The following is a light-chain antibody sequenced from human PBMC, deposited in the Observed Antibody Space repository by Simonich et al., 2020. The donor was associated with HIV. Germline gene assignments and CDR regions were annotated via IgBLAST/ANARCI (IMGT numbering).Light chain of an antibody. CDR2: KVS. Sequence: DAVMTQSPLSLPVTLGQPASISCRASKNLIHIDGKTYLNWFQQRHGQSPRRLFYKVSNRDSGVPDRFSGSGSGTDFTLKISRVEAEDVGIYYCMQGTHWPFTFGPGTKVDIK. CDR3: MQGTHWPFT. CDR1: KNLIHIDGKTY. J-gene: IGKJ3*01. V-gene: IGKV2-30*02.